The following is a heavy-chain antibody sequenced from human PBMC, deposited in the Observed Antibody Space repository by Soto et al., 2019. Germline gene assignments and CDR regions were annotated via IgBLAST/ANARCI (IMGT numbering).Heavy chain of an antibody. CDR1: GGSISSSSYY. CDR3: AIRRANKYCSCGSCTIYYYGMGV. J-gene: IGHJ6*02. Sequence: SETLSLSCHVSGGSISSSSYYWGWIRQPPGRGLEWIGSIYYSGSTYYNPSLKSRVTISVDTSKNQFSLKLSSVTAADTAVYYCAIRRANKYCSCGSCTIYYYGMGVWGQGTTVT. D-gene: IGHD2-15*01. V-gene: IGHV4-39*01. CDR2: IYYSGST.